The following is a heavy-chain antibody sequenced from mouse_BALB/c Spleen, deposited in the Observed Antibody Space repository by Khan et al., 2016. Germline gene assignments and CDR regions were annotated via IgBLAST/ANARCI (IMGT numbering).Heavy chain of an antibody. CDR3: ARDYGYYYWYVDV. V-gene: IGHV3-2*02. J-gene: IGHJ1*01. CDR2: ISYSGST. D-gene: IGHD1-2*01. CDR1: GYSITSDYA. Sequence: VQLKQSGPGLVKPSQSLSLTCTVTGYSITSDYAWNWIRQFPGNKLEWMGYISYSGSTNYNPSLKSRISITRDTSKNQFFLQLNSVTTEDTATYYCARDYGYYYWYVDVWGAGTTVTVSS.